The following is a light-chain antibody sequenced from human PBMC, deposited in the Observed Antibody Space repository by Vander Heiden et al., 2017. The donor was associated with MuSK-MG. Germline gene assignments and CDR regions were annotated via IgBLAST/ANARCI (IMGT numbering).Light chain of an antibody. CDR3: QQYDNSPLT. V-gene: IGKV3-15*01. CDR1: QSVSNN. CDR2: GAS. Sequence: DIVLTQSPATLSVSPGERATLSCRASQSVSNNLAWYQQKPGQAPRLLVYGASTRTTGIPARFSGSGSGTEFTLTISSLQSEDSAVYYCQQYDNSPLTFGRGTKVDIK. J-gene: IGKJ4*01.